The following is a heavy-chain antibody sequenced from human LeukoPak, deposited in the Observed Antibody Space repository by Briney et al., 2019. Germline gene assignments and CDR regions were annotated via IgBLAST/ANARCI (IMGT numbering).Heavy chain of an antibody. D-gene: IGHD2-2*01. V-gene: IGHV4-59*01. Sequence: KSAETLSLTCTVSGGSISSYYWSWIRQPPGKGLEWIGYIYYSGSTNYNTSLKSRVTISVDTSKNQFSLKLSSVSAADTAVYYCARSHQLFDYSGHGTLVTVSS. CDR3: ARSHQLFDY. J-gene: IGHJ4*01. CDR2: IYYSGST. CDR1: GGSISSYY.